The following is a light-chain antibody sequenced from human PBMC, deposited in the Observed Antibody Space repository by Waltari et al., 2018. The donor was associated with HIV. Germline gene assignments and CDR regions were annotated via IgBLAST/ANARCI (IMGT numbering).Light chain of an antibody. CDR2: WAS. CDR1: QSILSSSNNRKY. CDR3: HQYYTTPYT. V-gene: IGKV4-1*01. Sequence: DIVMTQSPDSLAVSLGERATMNCKSSQSILSSSNNRKYLAWYQQKPGQPPKLLIYWASSRHSGVPDRFIGRGSGTDFSLTISSLQAEDVAVYFCHQYYTTPYTFGQGTKLEIK. J-gene: IGKJ2*01.